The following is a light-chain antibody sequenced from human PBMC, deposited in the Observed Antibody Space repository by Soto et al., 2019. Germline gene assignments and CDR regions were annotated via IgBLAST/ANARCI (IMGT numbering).Light chain of an antibody. V-gene: IGLV1-51*02. CDR3: GTWDSSLSAVV. Sequence: QSVLTQPPSVSAAPGQKVTISCSGSSSKIGNNYVSWYQQLPGTAPKLLIYENDKRPSGIPDRFSGSKSGTSATLGITGLQYGDEADYYCGTWDSSLSAVVFGGGTKLTVL. CDR1: SSKIGNNY. CDR2: END. J-gene: IGLJ2*01.